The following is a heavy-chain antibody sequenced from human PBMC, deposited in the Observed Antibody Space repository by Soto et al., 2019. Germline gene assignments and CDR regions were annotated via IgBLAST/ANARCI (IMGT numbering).Heavy chain of an antibody. J-gene: IGHJ5*02. CDR3: AREPYDFWSGYYNNWFDP. D-gene: IGHD3-3*01. Sequence: SSVKVSCKASGGTFSSYAISWVRQAPGQGLEWMGGIIPIFGTANYAQKFQGRVTITADESTSTAYMELSSLRSEDTAVYYCAREPYDFWSGYYNNWFDPWGQGTLVTAPQ. CDR2: IIPIFGTA. CDR1: GGTFSSYA. V-gene: IGHV1-69*13.